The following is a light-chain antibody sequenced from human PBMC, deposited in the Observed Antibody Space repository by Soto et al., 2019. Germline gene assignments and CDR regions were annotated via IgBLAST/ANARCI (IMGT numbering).Light chain of an antibody. Sequence: EIVLTQSPGTLSSFPGERATISCRASQSVSSSYLAWYQQKPGPAPRLLIYGASNRATGIPDRFSGSGSGTDFTLTISSLEPEDFAVYYCQQYGSSPRYTFGQGTKLEIK. CDR1: QSVSSSY. CDR2: GAS. J-gene: IGKJ2*01. CDR3: QQYGSSPRYT. V-gene: IGKV3-20*01.